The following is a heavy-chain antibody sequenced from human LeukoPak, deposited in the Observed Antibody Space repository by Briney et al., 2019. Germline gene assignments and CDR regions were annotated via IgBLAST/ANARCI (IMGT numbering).Heavy chain of an antibody. Sequence: LSLTCTVSGGSVSSDSSYWSWIRQPPGQGLEWIGCFYHSGSTNYNPSLQSRVTISVDTSKNQFSLNLNSVTAADTAVYYCARGGAARLHFQNWGQGTLVTVSS. CDR1: GGSVSSDSSY. CDR3: ARGGAARLHFQN. J-gene: IGHJ1*01. D-gene: IGHD6-6*01. V-gene: IGHV4-61*01. CDR2: FYHSGST.